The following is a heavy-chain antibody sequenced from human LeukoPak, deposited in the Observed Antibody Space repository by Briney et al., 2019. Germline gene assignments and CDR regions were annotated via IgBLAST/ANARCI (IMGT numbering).Heavy chain of an antibody. V-gene: IGHV1-69*04. Sequence: SVKVSCKASGGTFSSYAISWVRQAPGQGLEWMGRIIPILGIANYAQKFQGRVTITADKSTSTAYMELSSLRSEDTAVYYCARGPFGWRIDYWGQGTLVTVSS. CDR2: IIPILGIA. D-gene: IGHD3-3*01. CDR1: GGTFSSYA. J-gene: IGHJ4*02. CDR3: ARGPFGWRIDY.